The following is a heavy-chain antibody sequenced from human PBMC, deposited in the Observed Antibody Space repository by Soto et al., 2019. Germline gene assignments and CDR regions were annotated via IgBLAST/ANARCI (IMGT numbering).Heavy chain of an antibody. CDR1: GFTFGDYA. CDR2: IRSKDYGGTT. V-gene: IGHV3-49*03. D-gene: IGHD6-19*01. Sequence: GGSLRLSCTASGFTFGDYAMSWFRQAPGKGLEGVGFIRSKDYGGTTEYAASVKGRFTISRDDSKSIAYLQMNSLKTEHTAVYYCTRVLYSSGWYTDYWGQGTLVTVSS. CDR3: TRVLYSSGWYTDY. J-gene: IGHJ4*02.